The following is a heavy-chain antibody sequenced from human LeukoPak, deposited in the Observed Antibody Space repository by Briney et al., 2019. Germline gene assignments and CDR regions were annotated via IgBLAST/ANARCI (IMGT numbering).Heavy chain of an antibody. V-gene: IGHV5-51*01. CDR2: IYPGNSDT. D-gene: IGHD5-24*01. Sequence: GAPLQISCECAGSIFSSYWIGWGRQPPGKGLEWMGIIYPGNSDTTYSPSFQGQVTISADTSITTAYLQWSSLKASDTAMYYCARSPRDGYSDGVDDIWGQGTMVTVSS. CDR1: GSIFSSYW. CDR3: ARSPRDGYSDGVDDI. J-gene: IGHJ3*02.